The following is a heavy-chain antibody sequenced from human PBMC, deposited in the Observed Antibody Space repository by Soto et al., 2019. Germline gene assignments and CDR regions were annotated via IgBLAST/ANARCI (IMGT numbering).Heavy chain of an antibody. D-gene: IGHD6-19*01. CDR2: IWYDGSKK. CDR3: AREAEGGYYSDY. V-gene: IGHV3-33*01. J-gene: IGHJ4*02. Sequence: QVQLVESGGGVVQPGRSLRLSCAASGFTFRSYGMHWVRQAPGKGLEWVAVIWYDGSKKYYVDSVKGRFTISRDNSKDTLYLQMNSLRADDTGVYYCAREAEGGYYSDYWGQGTLVTVSS. CDR1: GFTFRSYG.